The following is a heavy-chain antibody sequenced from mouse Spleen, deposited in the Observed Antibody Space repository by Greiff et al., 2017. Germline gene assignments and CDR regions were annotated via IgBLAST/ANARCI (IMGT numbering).Heavy chain of an antibody. CDR3: ARRGGNLYYFDY. CDR1: GFTFSSYA. Sequence: EVMLVESGGGLVKLGGSLKLSCAASGFTFSSYAMSWVRQTPEKRLEWVATISSGGGNTYYPDSVKGRFTISRDNAKNTLYLQMSSLKSEDTAMYYCARRGGNLYYFDYWGQGTTLTVSS. CDR2: ISSGGGNT. D-gene: IGHD2-1*01. V-gene: IGHV5-9*01. J-gene: IGHJ2*01.